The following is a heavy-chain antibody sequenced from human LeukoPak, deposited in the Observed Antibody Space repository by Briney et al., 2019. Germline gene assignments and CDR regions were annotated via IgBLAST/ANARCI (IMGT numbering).Heavy chain of an antibody. Sequence: PGGSLRLSCAASGFTFSSYAMSWVRQAPGKGLEWVSAISGSGGSTYYADSVKGRFTISRDNSKNTLYLQMNSLRAEDTAVYYCAAYYDSSGYYRTPFDYWGQGTLVTAST. J-gene: IGHJ4*02. CDR2: ISGSGGST. V-gene: IGHV3-23*01. CDR1: GFTFSSYA. D-gene: IGHD3-22*01. CDR3: AAYYDSSGYYRTPFDY.